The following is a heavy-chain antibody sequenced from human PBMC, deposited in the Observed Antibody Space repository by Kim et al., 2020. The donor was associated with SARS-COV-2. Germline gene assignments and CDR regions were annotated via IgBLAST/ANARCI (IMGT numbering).Heavy chain of an antibody. J-gene: IGHJ4*02. CDR2: IYYSGST. CDR1: GGSISSSSYY. D-gene: IGHD3-10*01. Sequence: SETLSLTCTVSGGSISSSSYYWGWIRQPPGKGLEWIGSIYYSGSTYYNPSLKSRVTISVDTSKNQFSLKLSSVTAADTAVYYCARHRSYGSGSYPGSKLYNFDYWGQGTLVTVSS. V-gene: IGHV4-39*01. CDR3: ARHRSYGSGSYPGSKLYNFDY.